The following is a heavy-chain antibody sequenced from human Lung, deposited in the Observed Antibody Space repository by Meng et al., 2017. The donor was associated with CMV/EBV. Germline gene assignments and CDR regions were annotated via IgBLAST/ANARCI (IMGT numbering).Heavy chain of an antibody. J-gene: IGHJ6*02. CDR1: GGSFSDYY. CDR3: ARDRLVTTFYYFYGMDV. Sequence: LXCAVSGGSFSDYYWTWIRQPPGKGLEWVANIKQDGSEKYYVDSVKGRFTISRDNTKNSVFLQMNSLRAEDTAVYYCARDRLVTTFYYFYGMDVWXQGTTVTVSS. D-gene: IGHD2-21*02. CDR2: IKQDGSEK. V-gene: IGHV3-7*01.